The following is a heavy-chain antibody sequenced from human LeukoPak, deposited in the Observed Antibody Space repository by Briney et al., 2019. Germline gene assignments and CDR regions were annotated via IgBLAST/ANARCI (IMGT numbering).Heavy chain of an antibody. D-gene: IGHD3-10*01. J-gene: IGHJ4*02. V-gene: IGHV3-15*05. CDR3: TTVTLRPVGL. Sequence: PGGSLRLSCAASGLTFSTYGMSWVRQAPGKGLEWVGRIKSKTDGGTIDYAAPVKGRFTISRDDSKNTLFLQVNSLKIEDTAVYYCTTVTLRPVGLWGQGTLVTVSS. CDR1: GLTFSTYG. CDR2: IKSKTDGGTI.